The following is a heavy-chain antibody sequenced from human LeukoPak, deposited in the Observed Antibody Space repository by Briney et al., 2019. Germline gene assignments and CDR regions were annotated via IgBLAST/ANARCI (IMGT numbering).Heavy chain of an antibody. CDR2: IKQDGSQK. CDR3: ARGHTAYDFLTGYSH. CDR1: GFTFSNYW. Sequence: GGSLRLSCAASGFTFSNYWMTWVRRAPGKGLEWVAKIKQDGSQKSYVDSVAGRFTISRDNAKNSLYLQMNSLRAEDTAVYYCARGHTAYDFLTGYSHWGQGTLVTVSS. J-gene: IGHJ4*02. D-gene: IGHD3-9*01. V-gene: IGHV3-7*01.